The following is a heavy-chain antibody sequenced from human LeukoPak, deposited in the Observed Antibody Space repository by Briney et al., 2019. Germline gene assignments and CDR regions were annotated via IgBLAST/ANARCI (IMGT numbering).Heavy chain of an antibody. J-gene: IGHJ4*02. CDR3: AREDYGSGRYPLDY. V-gene: IGHV3-64*01. CDR2: ISSNGRNT. D-gene: IGHD3-10*01. CDR1: GFTFSSFA. Sequence: PGGSLRLSCAASGFTFSSFALHWVRQAPGKGLEYVSAISSNGRNTYYANSVKGRFTISRDNSKNTLYLQMGSLRAEDMAVYYCAREDYGSGRYPLDYWGQGTLVTVSS.